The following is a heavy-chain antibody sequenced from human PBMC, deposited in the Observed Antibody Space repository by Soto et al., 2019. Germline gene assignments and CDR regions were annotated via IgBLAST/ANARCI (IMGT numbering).Heavy chain of an antibody. J-gene: IGHJ4*02. CDR1: GDMFTRYA. D-gene: IGHD3-3*01. V-gene: IGHV1-3*01. CDR2: INGGNGNT. Sequence: QGLFLQSGAEVKKPGASVKVSCKTSGDMFTRYAIHWVRQAPGQRLEWMGWINGGNGNTQYSQKFQGRVTFPRDTSASTAFMELSSLRAEDTAVYYCARARITILGVVIGPVDYWGQGTVVTVSS. CDR3: ARARITILGVVIGPVDY.